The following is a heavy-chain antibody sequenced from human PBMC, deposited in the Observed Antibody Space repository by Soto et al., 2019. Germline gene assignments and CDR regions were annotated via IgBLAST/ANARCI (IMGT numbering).Heavy chain of an antibody. V-gene: IGHV3-23*01. CDR1: GFPVNYYD. J-gene: IGHJ4*02. Sequence: GGSLRLSCAVSGFPVNYYDLSWVRQPPGKGLEWVSGMSGVDDSKSYADSVKGRLTISVDTSKNQFSLKLSSVTAADTAVYYCARSVTRTDFDYWGQGTLVTVSS. CDR3: ARSVTRTDFDY. CDR2: MSGVDDSK. D-gene: IGHD4-17*01.